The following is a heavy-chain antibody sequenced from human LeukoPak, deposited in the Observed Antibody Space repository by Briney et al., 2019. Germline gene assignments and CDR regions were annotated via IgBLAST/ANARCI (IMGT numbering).Heavy chain of an antibody. CDR2: IYTSGST. V-gene: IGHV4-4*07. CDR1: GGSISSYY. Sequence: SETLSLTCTVSGGSISSYYWSWIRQPAGKGLKWIGRIYTSGSTNYNPSLKSRVTMSVDTSKNQFSLKLSSVTAADTAVYYCARAHLNYYDSSGHRGAFDIWGQGTMVTVSS. CDR3: ARAHLNYYDSSGHRGAFDI. J-gene: IGHJ3*02. D-gene: IGHD3-22*01.